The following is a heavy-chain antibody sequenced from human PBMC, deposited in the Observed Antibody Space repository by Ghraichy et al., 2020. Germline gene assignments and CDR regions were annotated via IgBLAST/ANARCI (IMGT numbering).Heavy chain of an antibody. CDR1: GGSITTSYYY. CDR3: ASWIVGPDAFDI. CDR2: VYHTGGT. Sequence: GSLSLTCTVSGGSITTSYYYWGWNRQSPGKGLEWIGSVYHTGGTHYSPSLESRLTISVDTSKNQFSLTLTSVTAADTAVYYCASWIVGPDAFDIWGQGRMVIVSS. D-gene: IGHD2-15*01. J-gene: IGHJ3*02. V-gene: IGHV4-39*01.